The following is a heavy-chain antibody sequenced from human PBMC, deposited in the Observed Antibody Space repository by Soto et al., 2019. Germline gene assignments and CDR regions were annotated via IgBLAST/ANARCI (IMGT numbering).Heavy chain of an antibody. J-gene: IGHJ4*02. CDR2: IYYSGST. V-gene: IGHV4-39*01. Sequence: SETLSLTCTVSGGSISSSSYYWGWIRQPPGKGLEWIGSIYYSGSTYYNPSLKSRVTISVDTSKNQFSLKLSSVTAADTAVYYWASLRPPPLHHGGSGYGDYFDYGGRGTLVTVPS. D-gene: IGHD3-22*01. CDR1: GGSISSSSYY. CDR3: ASLRPPPLHHGGSGYGDYFDY.